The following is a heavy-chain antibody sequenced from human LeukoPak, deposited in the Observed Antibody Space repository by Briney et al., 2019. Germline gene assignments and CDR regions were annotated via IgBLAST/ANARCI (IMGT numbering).Heavy chain of an antibody. D-gene: IGHD4-17*01. CDR1: GFTFSSYS. Sequence: GGSLRLSCAASGFTFSSYSMNWVRQAPGKGLEWVSYISSSSSTIYYADSEKGRFTISRDNAKNSLYLQMNSLRAEDTAVYYCARDLGPGDYVNPVDYWGQGTLVTVSS. CDR2: ISSSSSTI. V-gene: IGHV3-48*01. J-gene: IGHJ4*02. CDR3: ARDLGPGDYVNPVDY.